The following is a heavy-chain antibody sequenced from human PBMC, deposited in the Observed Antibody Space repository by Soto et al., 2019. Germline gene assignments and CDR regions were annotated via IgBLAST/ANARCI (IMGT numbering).Heavy chain of an antibody. J-gene: IGHJ5*02. CDR1: GYTFTSYY. V-gene: IGHV1-46*01. Sequence: ASVKVSCKASGYTFTSYYMHWVRQAPGQGLEWMGIINPSGGSTSYAQKFQGRVTMTRDTSTSTVYMELSSLRSEDTAVYYCARDMSVWSGELLYRPFDPWGQGTLVTVSS. CDR3: ARDMSVWSGELLYRPFDP. CDR2: INPSGGST. D-gene: IGHD3-10*01.